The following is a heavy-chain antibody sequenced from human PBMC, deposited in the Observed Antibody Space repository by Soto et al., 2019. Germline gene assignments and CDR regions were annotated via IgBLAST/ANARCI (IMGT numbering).Heavy chain of an antibody. CDR1: GFTFYTYE. D-gene: IGHD3-10*01. V-gene: IGHV3-48*03. J-gene: IGHJ3*01. CDR3: AARSGGGGAFDF. CDR2: ISSSGSTT. Sequence: EVQLVESGGGLVQPGGSLRLSCAASGFTFYTYEMNWVRQAPGKGLEWVSYISSSGSTTYYADSVKGRFTIARDNAKNSLYLQMHSVGAEDTAIYYCAARSGGGGAFDFWGQGTMVTVSS.